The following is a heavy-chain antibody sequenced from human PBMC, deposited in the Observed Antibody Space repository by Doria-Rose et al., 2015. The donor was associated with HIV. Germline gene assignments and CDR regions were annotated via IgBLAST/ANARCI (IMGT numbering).Heavy chain of an antibody. J-gene: IGHJ4*02. CDR1: GVSLSSPGMG. D-gene: IGHD6-13*01. V-gene: IGHV2-26*01. Sequence: VKPTETLTLTCTVSGVSLSSPGMGVSWIRQPPGKALEWLANIFSDDERSYKTSLKSRLTISRCTSKSQVVLTMTDMDPVDTATYYCARIKSSRWYHKYYFDFWGQGTLVIVSA. CDR3: ARIKSSRWYHKYYFDF. CDR2: IFSDDER.